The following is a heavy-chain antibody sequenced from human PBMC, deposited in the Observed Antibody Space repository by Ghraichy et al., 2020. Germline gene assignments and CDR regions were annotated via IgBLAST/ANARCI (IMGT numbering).Heavy chain of an antibody. V-gene: IGHV4-34*01. Sequence: SETLSLTCAVYGGSFSGYYWSWIRQPPGKGLEWIGEIKHSGSTTYNPSLKSRVTISVDTSKNQFSLKLSSVTAADTAVYYCARASSQSGYRGYGTDWGQGALVTVSS. CDR1: GGSFSGYY. CDR3: ARASSQSGYRGYGTD. CDR2: IKHSGST. J-gene: IGHJ1*01. D-gene: IGHD5-12*01.